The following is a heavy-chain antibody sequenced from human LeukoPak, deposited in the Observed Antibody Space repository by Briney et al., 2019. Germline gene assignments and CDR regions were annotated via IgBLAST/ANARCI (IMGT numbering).Heavy chain of an antibody. D-gene: IGHD3-10*01. Sequence: RGESLKISCKGSGYSFPTYWIAWVRQMPGKGLEWMGIIYPGDSDTKYSSSFQGQVTISADKSIDTAYLQWSALKASDTAMYFCARVLGSGPYLYYFDYWGQGTLVTVSS. CDR3: ARVLGSGPYLYYFDY. J-gene: IGHJ4*02. CDR2: IYPGDSDT. CDR1: GYSFPTYW. V-gene: IGHV5-51*01.